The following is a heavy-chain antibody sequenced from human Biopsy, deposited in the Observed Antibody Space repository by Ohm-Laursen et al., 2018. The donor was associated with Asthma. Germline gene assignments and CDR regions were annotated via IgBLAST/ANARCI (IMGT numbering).Heavy chain of an antibody. CDR2: ISYTGST. CDR1: ADSISSNNFY. V-gene: IGHV4-39*01. D-gene: IGHD3-3*01. J-gene: IGHJ5*02. Sequence: GTLSLTCPVSADSISSNNFYWGWIRQPPWKGLEWIATISYTGSTYYNPSLKSRVTISVDTSKNQFSLKLSSVTAADTAVYYCARFTASITIFGVVNNWFDPWGQGTLVTVSS. CDR3: ARFTASITIFGVVNNWFDP.